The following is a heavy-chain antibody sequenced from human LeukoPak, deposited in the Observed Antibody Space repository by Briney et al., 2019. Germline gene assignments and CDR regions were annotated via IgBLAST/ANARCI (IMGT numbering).Heavy chain of an antibody. J-gene: IGHJ6*03. D-gene: IGHD3-10*01. CDR2: IYFSVRT. CDR1: GGSISCFY. V-gene: IGHV4-59*01. CDR3: ARDVPRGTGYMDV. Sequence: PSETLSLTCTVSGGSISCFYWGWMRQPPGKGLEWIGYIYFSVRTKNNPPLKSRFTISVDTSKNQLSLKLRSVTATDTAVYYCARDVPRGTGYMDVWGKGTTVTVSS.